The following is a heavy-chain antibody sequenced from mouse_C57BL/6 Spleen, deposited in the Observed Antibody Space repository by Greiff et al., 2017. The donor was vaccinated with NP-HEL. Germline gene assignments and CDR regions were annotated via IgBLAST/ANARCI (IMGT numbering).Heavy chain of an antibody. Sequence: QVQLQQPGAELVRPGSSVKLSCKASGYTFTSYWMHWVKQRPIQGLEWIGNIDPSDSETHYNQQFKDKATLTVDKSSSTAYMQLSSLRSEDSAVYYCARGAYDYDGVDYWGQGTTLTVSS. J-gene: IGHJ2*01. CDR2: IDPSDSET. D-gene: IGHD2-4*01. V-gene: IGHV1-52*01. CDR3: ARGAYDYDGVDY. CDR1: GYTFTSYW.